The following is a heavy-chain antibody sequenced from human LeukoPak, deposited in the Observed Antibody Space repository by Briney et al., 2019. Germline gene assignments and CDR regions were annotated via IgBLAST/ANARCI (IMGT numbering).Heavy chain of an antibody. Sequence: PGGSLRLSCAASGFTFSNYEVNWVRQAPGKGLEWVSYISSSGSTTYYADSVKGRFTISRDNAKNSLYPQMNSLRAEDTAVYYCARGRFLEGVGGQGTLVTVSS. D-gene: IGHD3-3*01. CDR2: ISSSGSTT. CDR3: ARGRFLEGV. J-gene: IGHJ4*02. V-gene: IGHV3-48*03. CDR1: GFTFSNYE.